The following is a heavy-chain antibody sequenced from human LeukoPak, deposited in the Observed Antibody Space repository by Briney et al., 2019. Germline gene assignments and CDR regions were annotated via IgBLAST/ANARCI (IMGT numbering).Heavy chain of an antibody. D-gene: IGHD3-16*02. J-gene: IGHJ5*02. Sequence: SETLSLTCAVYGGAFSGYCWSWIRQPPGKGLQGIGEIDHCGSTNYNPSLQSGTTISVDTSNNEFFLLLSSVTAADTAVYYCERGRDLYDYVWWSYRSHGGFDHWGQGTLVTVSS. CDR1: GGAFSGYC. V-gene: IGHV4-34*01. CDR3: ERGRDLYDYVWWSYRSHGGFDH. CDR2: IDHCGST.